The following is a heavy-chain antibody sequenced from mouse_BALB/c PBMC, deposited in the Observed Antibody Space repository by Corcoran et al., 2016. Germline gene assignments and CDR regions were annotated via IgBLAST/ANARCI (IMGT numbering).Heavy chain of an antibody. CDR2: INPYNDGT. CDR1: GYPFTSFV. V-gene: IGHV1S136*01. D-gene: IGHD1-1*01. J-gene: IGHJ3*01. Sequence: VQLQQAGPELVKPGASVKMSCKASGYPFTSFVMHWVKQKPGQGLKWIGYINPYNDGTKYNEKFKGKATLTADKSSSTAYMELSSLTSEDSAVDYCARYGSAYLGQGTLVTVSA. CDR3: ARYGSAY.